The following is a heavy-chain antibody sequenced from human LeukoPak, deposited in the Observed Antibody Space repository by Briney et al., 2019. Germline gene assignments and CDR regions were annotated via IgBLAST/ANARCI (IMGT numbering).Heavy chain of an antibody. CDR2: IYYSGST. CDR3: AKPYYYDTSGYYRLNNWFDP. Sequence: SETLSLTCSVSGGSISSSSYYWGWIRQPPGKGLEWIGSIYYSGSTYYNPSLKSRVTISVDTSKNQFSLRLSSVTAADTAVYYCAKPYYYDTSGYYRLNNWFDPWGQGTLVTVSS. CDR1: GGSISSSSYY. V-gene: IGHV4-39*01. D-gene: IGHD3-22*01. J-gene: IGHJ5*02.